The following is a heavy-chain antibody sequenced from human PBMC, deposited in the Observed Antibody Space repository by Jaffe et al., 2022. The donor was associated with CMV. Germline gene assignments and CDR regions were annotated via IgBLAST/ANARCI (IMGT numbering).Heavy chain of an antibody. CDR3: ARSYSSGWLYYFDY. J-gene: IGHJ4*02. V-gene: IGHV2-70*15. CDR2: IDWDDDK. D-gene: IGHD6-19*01. Sequence: QVTLRESGPALVKPTQTLTLTCTFSGFSLSTSGMCVSWIRQPPGKALEWLARIDWDDDKYYSTSLKTRLTISKDTSKNQVVLTMTNMDPVDTATYYCARSYSSGWLYYFDYWGQGTLVTVSS. CDR1: GFSLSTSGMC.